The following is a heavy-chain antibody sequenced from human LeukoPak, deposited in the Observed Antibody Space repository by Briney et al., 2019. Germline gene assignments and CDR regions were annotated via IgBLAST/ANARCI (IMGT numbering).Heavy chain of an antibody. J-gene: IGHJ4*02. Sequence: GGSLRLSCAASGFTFNSYWMSWVRQAPGKGLEWVANIDPDGSEKQYGDSVKGRFTTSRDNAKNSLYLQMDSLRAEDTAIYYCARIYYFGDNNWRYFDNWGQGTLVTVSS. CDR3: ARIYYFGDNNWRYFDN. V-gene: IGHV3-7*01. D-gene: IGHD3-10*01. CDR2: IDPDGSEK. CDR1: GFTFNSYW.